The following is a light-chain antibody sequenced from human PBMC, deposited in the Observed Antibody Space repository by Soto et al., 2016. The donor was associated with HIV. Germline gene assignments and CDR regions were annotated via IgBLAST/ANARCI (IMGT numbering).Light chain of an antibody. Sequence: DIQMTQSPSTLSASVGDRVTITCRASQSIFPWLAWYQQKPGEAPTLLIYKTSSLERGVPSRFSGSGSATEFTLTISNLQPDDFATYFXQQYYRNPPAFGPGTKVNTK. J-gene: IGKJ3*01. CDR1: QSIFPW. CDR2: KTS. V-gene: IGKV1-5*03. CDR3: QQYYRNPPA.